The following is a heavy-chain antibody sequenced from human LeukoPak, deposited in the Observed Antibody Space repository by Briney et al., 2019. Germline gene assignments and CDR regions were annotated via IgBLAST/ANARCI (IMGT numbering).Heavy chain of an antibody. J-gene: IGHJ3*02. CDR3: ARSNYYDSRSWGFDI. CDR1: GFTFSSYA. Sequence: KSGGSLRLSCAASGFTFSSYAMHWVRQAPGKGLEWVTIISYDGTNKYYADSVKGRFTISRDNSKNTLFLQMNSLRAEDTAVYYCARSNYYDSRSWGFDIWGQGTMVTVSS. CDR2: ISYDGTNK. D-gene: IGHD3-22*01. V-gene: IGHV3-30*04.